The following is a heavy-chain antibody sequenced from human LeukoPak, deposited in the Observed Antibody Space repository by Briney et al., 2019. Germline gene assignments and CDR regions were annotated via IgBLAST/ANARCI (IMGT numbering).Heavy chain of an antibody. CDR2: INPNSGGT. D-gene: IGHD2-15*01. CDR1: GYTFTGYY. CDR3: ARPPQKIRYCSGGSCQFPFDY. Sequence: ASVKVSCTASGYTFTGYYMHWVRQAPGHGLEWLGWINPNSGGTNYAKKFQGRITMTRDKSITTAYMELSSLTSDDTAVYYCARPPQKIRYCSGGSCQFPFDYWGQGTLVTVSS. J-gene: IGHJ4*02. V-gene: IGHV1-2*02.